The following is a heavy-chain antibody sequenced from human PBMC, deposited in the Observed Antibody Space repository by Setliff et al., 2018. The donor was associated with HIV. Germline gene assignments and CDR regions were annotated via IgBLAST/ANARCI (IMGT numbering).Heavy chain of an antibody. V-gene: IGHV3-7*03. CDR2: MKEVGSEK. D-gene: IGHD3-16*01. Sequence: PGGSLRLSCAASGFTFRNFWMSWVRQAPGKGLEWVANMKEVGSEKYYVDSVKGRFTISRDDAKNSLYLQLNSLGADDTAVYYCARLPRGPWHFDYWGQGTLVTVSS. CDR3: ARLPRGPWHFDY. J-gene: IGHJ4*02. CDR1: GFTFRNFW.